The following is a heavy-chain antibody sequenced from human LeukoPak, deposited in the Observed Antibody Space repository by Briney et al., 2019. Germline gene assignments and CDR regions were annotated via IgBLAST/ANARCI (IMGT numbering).Heavy chain of an antibody. D-gene: IGHD3-10*01. J-gene: IGHJ4*02. Sequence: PGRSLRLSCAASGFTFSRYGMHWVRQAPGKGLEWVAVISYNGSNKYYADSVKGRFTISRDNSKNTLYLQMNSLRAEDTAVYYCAPQITMLRGVEPLIFDYWGQGTLVTVSS. V-gene: IGHV3-30*03. CDR1: GFTFSRYG. CDR2: ISYNGSNK. CDR3: APQITMLRGVEPLIFDY.